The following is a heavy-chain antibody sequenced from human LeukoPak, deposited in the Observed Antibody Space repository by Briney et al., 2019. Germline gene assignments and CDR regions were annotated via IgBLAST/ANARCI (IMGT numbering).Heavy chain of an antibody. CDR1: GSTFSDYY. CDR2: ISSSGSTI. J-gene: IGHJ3*02. Sequence: PGGSLRLSCAASGSTFSDYYMSWIRQAPGKGLEWVSYISSSGSTIYYADSVKGRFTISRDNAKNSLYLQMNSLRAEDTAVYYCARPPALHYYDSSTSGGAFDIWGQGTMVTVSS. V-gene: IGHV3-11*01. D-gene: IGHD3-22*01. CDR3: ARPPALHYYDSSTSGGAFDI.